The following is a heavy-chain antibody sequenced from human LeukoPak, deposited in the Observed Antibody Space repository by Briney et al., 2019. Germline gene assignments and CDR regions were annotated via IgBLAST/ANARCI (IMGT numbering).Heavy chain of an antibody. CDR2: ISLTGIT. D-gene: IGHD2/OR15-2a*01. Sequence: SGTLSLTCCVSGGSISNTNLWSCVRQPPGQGLEWSGEISLTGITNYNPSHERRVSASPDKTNNQLSLNLTSVTAADTAVYYCSRENRAVSPFGYWGQGTLVTVPS. CDR3: SRENRAVSPFGY. CDR1: GGSISNTNL. J-gene: IGHJ4*02. V-gene: IGHV4-4*02.